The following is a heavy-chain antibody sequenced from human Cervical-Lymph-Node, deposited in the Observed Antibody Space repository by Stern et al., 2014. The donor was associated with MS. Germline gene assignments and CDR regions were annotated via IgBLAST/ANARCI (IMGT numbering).Heavy chain of an antibody. V-gene: IGHV3-33*01. CDR2: IWYDGSQK. CDR1: GFTFEDYA. J-gene: IGHJ6*02. CDR3: ARKIPDYYYYAMDV. Sequence: VQLVESGGGVVQPGGSQRLSCTASGFTFEDYAMEWVSQVPGKGLEWVAMIWYDGSQKYYGDSVRGRFSVSRDNSRNTLYLQMKSLSLEDTAVYYCARKIPDYYYYAMDVWGQGTTVTVSS. D-gene: IGHD2-2*02.